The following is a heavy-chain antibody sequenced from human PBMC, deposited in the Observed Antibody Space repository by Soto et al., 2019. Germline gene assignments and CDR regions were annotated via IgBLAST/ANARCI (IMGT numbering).Heavy chain of an antibody. CDR1: GDSITSTSY. CDR2: IYHSGGT. V-gene: IGHV4-4*02. Sequence: SETLSLTCGVSGDSITSTSYWSWVRKPPGKGLEWIGEIYHSGGTNSNPSLKSRVTMSVDKSKDQFSLRLSSVTAADTAVYYCARHDPRTTSHLWGQGTLVTVSS. J-gene: IGHJ4*02. CDR3: ARHDPRTTSHL. D-gene: IGHD4-17*01.